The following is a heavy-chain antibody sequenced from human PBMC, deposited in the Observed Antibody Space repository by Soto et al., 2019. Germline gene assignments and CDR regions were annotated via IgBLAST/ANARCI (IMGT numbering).Heavy chain of an antibody. CDR2: FDPEDGET. V-gene: IGHV1-24*01. Sequence: ASVKVSCKVSGYTRAKLSMHWVRQAPGKRHEWMGGFDPEDGETIYAQKFQGRVTMTEDTSTDTAYMELSSLGSEDTAVYYCAKDIIRWPVGYYYGMDVWGHGTTVTVSS. J-gene: IGHJ6*02. CDR3: AKDIIRWPVGYYYGMDV. D-gene: IGHD4-17*01. CDR1: GYTRAKLS.